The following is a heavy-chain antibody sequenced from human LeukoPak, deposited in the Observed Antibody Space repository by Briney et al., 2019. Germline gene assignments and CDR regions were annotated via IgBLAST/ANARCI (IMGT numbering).Heavy chain of an antibody. D-gene: IGHD5-18*01. CDR1: GFAFDDYG. CDR2: INWNGGSI. Sequence: GGSLRLSCAAPGFAFDDYGMSWVRQAPGKGLEWVSGINWNGGSIGYADSVKGRFTISRDNAKNSLYLQINSLRAEDTALYYCARADKDGYGFFGFDYWGQGTLVTVSS. CDR3: ARADKDGYGFFGFDY. V-gene: IGHV3-20*04. J-gene: IGHJ4*02.